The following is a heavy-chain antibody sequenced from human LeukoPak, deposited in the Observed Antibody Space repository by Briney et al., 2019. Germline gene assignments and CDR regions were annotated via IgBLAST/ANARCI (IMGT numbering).Heavy chain of an antibody. D-gene: IGHD2-2*01. Sequence: ASVKVSCKASGYTFTSYDINWVRQATGPGLEWMGWMNPNSGNTGYAQKFQGRVTMTRNTSISTDYMELRSLRSEDTAVYYCARVRGPSKGILDIVVVPAANARTFDPWGQGTLVTVSS. CDR2: MNPNSGNT. V-gene: IGHV1-8*01. CDR1: GYTFTSYD. J-gene: IGHJ5*02. CDR3: ARVRGPSKGILDIVVVPAANARTFDP.